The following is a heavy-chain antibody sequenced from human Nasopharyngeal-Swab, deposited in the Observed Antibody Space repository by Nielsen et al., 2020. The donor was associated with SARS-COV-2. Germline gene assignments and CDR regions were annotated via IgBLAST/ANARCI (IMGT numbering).Heavy chain of an antibody. D-gene: IGHD2-15*01. Sequence: WVRQAPGQGPEWMGWINTNTGNPTYAQGFTGRFVFSLDTSVSTAYLQISSLKAEDTAVYYCARVNVVYYYYGMDVWGQGTTVTVSS. J-gene: IGHJ6*02. V-gene: IGHV7-4-1*02. CDR3: ARVNVVYYYYGMDV. CDR2: INTNTGNP.